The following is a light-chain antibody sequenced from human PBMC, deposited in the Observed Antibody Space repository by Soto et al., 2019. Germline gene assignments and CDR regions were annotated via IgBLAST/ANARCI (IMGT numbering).Light chain of an antibody. CDR3: GTWDSSLSAWV. Sequence: QSVLTQPPSVSAAPGRTVTIPCSRSSSNIGNNYVSWYQQFPGTAPQLLIYDNNKRPSGIPDRVSGSKSGTSATLGITGLQTGDEADYYCGTWDSSLSAWVFGGGTKLTVL. J-gene: IGLJ3*02. CDR2: DNN. CDR1: SSNIGNNY. V-gene: IGLV1-51*01.